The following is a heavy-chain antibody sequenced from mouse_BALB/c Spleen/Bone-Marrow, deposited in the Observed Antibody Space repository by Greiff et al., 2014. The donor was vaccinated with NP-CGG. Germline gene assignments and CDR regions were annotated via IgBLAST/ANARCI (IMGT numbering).Heavy chain of an antibody. CDR1: GFNIKDYY. J-gene: IGHJ3*01. Sequence: EVKVVESGAELVRSGASVKLSCTASGFNIKDYYMHWVKQGPEQGLEWIGWIDPENGDTEYAPKFQGKATMTADTSSNTAYLQLSSLTSEDTAVYYCNAQNYGYGAWFAYWGQGTLVTVSA. V-gene: IGHV14-4*02. D-gene: IGHD1-2*01. CDR3: NAQNYGYGAWFAY. CDR2: IDPENGDT.